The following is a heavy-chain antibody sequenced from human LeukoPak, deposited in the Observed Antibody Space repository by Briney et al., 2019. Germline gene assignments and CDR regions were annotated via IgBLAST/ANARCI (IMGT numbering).Heavy chain of an antibody. CDR3: ARERTDNNWFDP. Sequence: SETLSLTCTVSGYSISSGYYWGWIRQPPGKGLEWIGTIYYSGSTYYNPSLKSRVTISVDTSKNQFSLKLSSVTAADTAVYYCARERTDNNWFDPWGQGTLVTVSS. D-gene: IGHD2-15*01. CDR2: IYYSGST. J-gene: IGHJ5*02. V-gene: IGHV4-38-2*02. CDR1: GYSISSGYY.